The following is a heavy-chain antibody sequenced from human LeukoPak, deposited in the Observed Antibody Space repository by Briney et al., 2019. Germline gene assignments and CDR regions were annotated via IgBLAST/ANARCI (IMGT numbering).Heavy chain of an antibody. CDR1: GFTFSSYS. Sequence: KSGGSLRLSCAASGFTFSSYSMNWVRQAPGKGLEWVSSISSSSSYIYYADSVKGRFTIPRDNAKNSLYLQMNSLRAEDTAVYYCARSYVLRFLEWLFGPPDYWGQGTLVTVSS. CDR3: ARSYVLRFLEWLFGPPDY. CDR2: ISSSSSYI. V-gene: IGHV3-21*01. D-gene: IGHD3-3*01. J-gene: IGHJ4*02.